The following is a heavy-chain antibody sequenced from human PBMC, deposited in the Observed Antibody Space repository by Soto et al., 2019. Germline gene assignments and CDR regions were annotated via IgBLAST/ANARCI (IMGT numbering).Heavy chain of an antibody. J-gene: IGHJ4*02. V-gene: IGHV3-23*01. Sequence: GGSLRLSCAASGFSFRGYGMSWVRQAPGKGLEWVSAISGSGSSTYYADYVKGRFTISRDNSKNTLYLQVSSLRAEDTAGHYCVNDRMGVAVAVDWGQGNLVPVS. CDR3: VNDRMGVAVAVD. D-gene: IGHD6-19*01. CDR1: GFSFRGYG. CDR2: ISGSGSST.